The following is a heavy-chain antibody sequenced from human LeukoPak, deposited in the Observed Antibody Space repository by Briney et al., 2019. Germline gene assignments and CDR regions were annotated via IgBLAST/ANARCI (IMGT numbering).Heavy chain of an antibody. CDR2: INPSGGST. Sequence: ASVKVSCKASGYTFTSYYMHWVRQAPGQGLEWMGIINPSGGSTSYAQKFQGRVTMTRDMSTSTVYMELSSLRSEDTAVYYCARVHSGNYKLNFFDYWGREPWSPSPQ. V-gene: IGHV1-46*01. CDR1: GYTFTSYY. D-gene: IGHD1-26*01. J-gene: IGHJ4*02. CDR3: ARVHSGNYKLNFFDY.